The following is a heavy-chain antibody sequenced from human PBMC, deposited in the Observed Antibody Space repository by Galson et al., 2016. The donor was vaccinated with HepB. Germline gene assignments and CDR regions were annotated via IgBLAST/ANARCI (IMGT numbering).Heavy chain of an antibody. J-gene: IGHJ6*02. D-gene: IGHD1-26*01. CDR1: GDSVSSKSAA. CDR3: AREATTPDYYGLDV. Sequence: ALSGDSVSSKSAAWNWIRQSPSRGLEWLARTYYRSKWYYDYAVSVESRITINPDTSKNQFSLQLNSVTPEDSAVYHCAREATTPDYYGLDVWGQGTTVTVSS. V-gene: IGHV6-1*01. CDR2: TYYRSKWYY.